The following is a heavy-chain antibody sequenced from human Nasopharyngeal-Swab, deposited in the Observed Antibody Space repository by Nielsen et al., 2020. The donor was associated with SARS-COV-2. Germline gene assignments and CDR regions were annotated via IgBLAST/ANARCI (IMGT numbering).Heavy chain of an antibody. J-gene: IGHJ3*02. D-gene: IGHD4-17*01. V-gene: IGHV2-5*01. Sequence: SGPTLVKPTQTLTLTCTFSGFSLSTGGGGVGWIRQPPGKALEWLALIYWNDDKRYSPSLKSRLTITKDTSKNQVVLTMTNMDPVDTATYYCAHRHSDYGDSDAFDIWGQGTMVTVSS. CDR3: AHRHSDYGDSDAFDI. CDR2: IYWNDDK. CDR1: GFSLSTGGGG.